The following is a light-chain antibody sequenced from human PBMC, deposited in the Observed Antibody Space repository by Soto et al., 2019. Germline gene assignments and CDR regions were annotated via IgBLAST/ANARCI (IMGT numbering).Light chain of an antibody. CDR3: QQYGSSPVS. CDR2: GAS. J-gene: IGKJ5*01. V-gene: IGKV3-20*01. Sequence: LSQSPGSQSLSPMETASTSSRVSQSVSGSYLGWYQQKPGQAPRLLIYGASSRATGIPDRFSGSGSGTDFTLTISSLEPEDLAVYYCQQYGSSPVSFGRGTRLAI. CDR1: QSVSGSY.